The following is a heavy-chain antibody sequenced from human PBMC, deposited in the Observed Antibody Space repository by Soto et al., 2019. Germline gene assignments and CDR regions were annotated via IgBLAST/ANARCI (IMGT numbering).Heavy chain of an antibody. J-gene: IGHJ4*02. CDR2: IKQDGSEK. D-gene: IGHD1-26*01. CDR3: ARATSVDDY. Sequence: EVQLVESGGDLVQPGGSRRLSCAASGFAFSGYWMSWGRQAPGKGLEGVANIKQDGSEKYYVDSVKGRFTISRDNAKNSLYLQTNSLRVEDTAVYYCARATSVDDYWGQGTLVTVSS. V-gene: IGHV3-7*01. CDR1: GFAFSGYW.